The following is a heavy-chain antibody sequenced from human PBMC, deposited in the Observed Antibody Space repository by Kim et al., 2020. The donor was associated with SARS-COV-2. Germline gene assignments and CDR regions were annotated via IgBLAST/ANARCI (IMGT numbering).Heavy chain of an antibody. CDR2: INPSGGTT. V-gene: IGHV1-46*01. CDR3: ARSRIETYYYDSNGYYYTDAFDI. CDR1: GYIFTKYY. J-gene: IGHJ3*02. D-gene: IGHD3-22*01. Sequence: ASVKVSCKASGYIFTKYYMHWVRQAPGQGLEWMGIINPSGGTTTYAQKFQGGVTMTRDTSTSTVYMELSSLRSEDTAVYYCARSRIETYYYDSNGYYYTDAFDIWGQGTMVAVSS.